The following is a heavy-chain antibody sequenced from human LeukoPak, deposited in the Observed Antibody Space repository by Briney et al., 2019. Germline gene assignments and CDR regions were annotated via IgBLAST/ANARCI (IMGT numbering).Heavy chain of an antibody. CDR3: ARGVTTGVDAFDI. CDR2: IKHDGTEK. D-gene: IGHD4-17*01. J-gene: IGHJ3*02. CDR1: GFTFSSYW. V-gene: IGHV3-7*01. Sequence: PRGSLRLSCAASGFTFSSYWMTWVRQALGKGLEWVANIKHDGTEKYYVDSLKGRFTVSRDNDKNSLYLQINSLRGEDTAVYYCARGVTTGVDAFDIWGPGTLVTVSS.